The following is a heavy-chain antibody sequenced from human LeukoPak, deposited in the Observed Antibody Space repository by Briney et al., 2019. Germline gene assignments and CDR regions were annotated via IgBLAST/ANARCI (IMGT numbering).Heavy chain of an antibody. CDR2: ISARGGST. D-gene: IGHD2-15*01. J-gene: IGHJ2*01. Sequence: PGGSLRLSCAASAFTFSNYGMSWVRQAPGEGLEWVSGISARGGSTYYADSVKGRFTISRDNSKNTLYLQINSLRAEDTAVYYCARPRGSYWYFDLWGRGTLVTVSS. V-gene: IGHV3-23*01. CDR3: ARPRGSYWYFDL. CDR1: AFTFSNYG.